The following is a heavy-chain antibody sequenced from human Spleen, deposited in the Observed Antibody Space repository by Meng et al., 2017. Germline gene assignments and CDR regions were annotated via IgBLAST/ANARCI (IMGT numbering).Heavy chain of an antibody. J-gene: IGHJ4*02. V-gene: IGHV4-34*01. CDR3: ARGPTTRAHDFDY. D-gene: IGHD4-11*01. CDR2: INHSGST. CDR1: VGSYSGYY. Sequence: KRVGGGVLDPSGALSRHCFGAVGSYSGYYWSWIRQPPGKGLEWIGEINHSGSTNYNPSLESRATISVDTSQNNLSLKLSSVTAADSAVYYCARGPTTRAHDFDYWGQGTLVTVSS.